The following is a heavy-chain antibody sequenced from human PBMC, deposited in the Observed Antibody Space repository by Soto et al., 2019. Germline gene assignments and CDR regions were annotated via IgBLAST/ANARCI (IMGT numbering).Heavy chain of an antibody. CDR2: ISNNGGVT. V-gene: IGHV3-23*01. D-gene: IGHD1-7*01. CDR1: GFTFNNHA. CDR3: AKPIEGNSAHFDY. J-gene: IGHJ4*02. Sequence: TGGSLRLSCAASGFTFNNHAMNWVRQAPGKGLEWVSAISNNGGVTYYADSVKGRFTISRDNSKNTLYLQMNSLRAEDTAVYYCAKPIEGNSAHFDYWGQGTLVTVSS.